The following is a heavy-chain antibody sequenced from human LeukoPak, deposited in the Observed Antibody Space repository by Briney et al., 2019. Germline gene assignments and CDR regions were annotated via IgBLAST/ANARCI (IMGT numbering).Heavy chain of an antibody. D-gene: IGHD3-3*01. Sequence: GGSLRLSCGVSGLTFSSYTMSWVRQTPGKGLKWVSSITGSGGSRYYADSVKGRFTISRDNSKNSLYLQMSSLRAEDTAVYYCAKDSAIFGAGDWFDPWGQRTLVTVSS. CDR3: AKDSAIFGAGDWFDP. CDR1: GLTFSSYT. J-gene: IGHJ5*02. CDR2: ITGSGGSR. V-gene: IGHV3-23*01.